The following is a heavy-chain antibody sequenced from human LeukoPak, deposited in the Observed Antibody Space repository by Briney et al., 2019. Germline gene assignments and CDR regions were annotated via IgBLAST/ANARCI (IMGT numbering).Heavy chain of an antibody. V-gene: IGHV4-59*01. CDR2: IYYSGST. J-gene: IGHJ4*02. CDR3: ARVEMATIIVY. D-gene: IGHD5-24*01. CDR1: GGSISSYY. Sequence: PSETLSLTCTVSGGSISSYYWSWIRQPPGKGLEWIGYIYYSGSTNYNPSLKSRVTISVDTSKNQFSLKLSSVTAADTAVYYCARVEMATIIVYWGQGTLVTVSS.